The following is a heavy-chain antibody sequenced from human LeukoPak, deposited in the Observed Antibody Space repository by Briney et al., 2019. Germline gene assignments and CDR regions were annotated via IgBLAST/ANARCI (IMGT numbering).Heavy chain of an antibody. Sequence: PSETLSLTCIVSGGSISSSNHNWAWIRQPPGKELEWIGSIYYSGSTYYNPSLKSRLTISVDTSKNQFSLKLSSVTAAGTAVYYCARHDRIIASPLVWGQGTLVTVSS. V-gene: IGHV4-39*01. J-gene: IGHJ4*02. CDR2: IYYSGST. D-gene: IGHD6-13*01. CDR1: GGSISSSNHN. CDR3: ARHDRIIASPLV.